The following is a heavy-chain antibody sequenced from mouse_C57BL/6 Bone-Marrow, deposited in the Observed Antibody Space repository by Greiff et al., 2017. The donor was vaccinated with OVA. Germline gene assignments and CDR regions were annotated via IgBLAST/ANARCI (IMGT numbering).Heavy chain of an antibody. CDR2: VYPRSGNT. D-gene: IGHD2-10*01. CDR1: GYTFTSYG. J-gene: IGHJ3*01. CDR3: ARRAYYGNLFAY. V-gene: IGHV1-81*01. Sequence: QVQLKQSGAELARPGASVKLSCKASGYTFTSYGISWVKQRTGQGLEWIGEVYPRSGNTYYNEKFKGKATLTADKSSSPAYMELRSLTSEDSAVYFCARRAYYGNLFAYWGQGTLVTVSA.